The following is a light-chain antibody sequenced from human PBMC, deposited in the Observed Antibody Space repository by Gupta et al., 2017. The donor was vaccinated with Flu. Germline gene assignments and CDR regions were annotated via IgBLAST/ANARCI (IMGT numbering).Light chain of an antibody. CDR2: AAS. V-gene: IGKV1-16*01. J-gene: IGKJ5*01. CDR3: QHDKTYPFT. CDR1: QAILNY. Sequence: PSSLSASLGDTVTITCRASQAILNYVAWFQQKPGEAPKSLIYAASTLERWVPSRFSGKGSGTDFTLTISSLQPEDFATYYCQHDKTYPFTFGQGTRL.